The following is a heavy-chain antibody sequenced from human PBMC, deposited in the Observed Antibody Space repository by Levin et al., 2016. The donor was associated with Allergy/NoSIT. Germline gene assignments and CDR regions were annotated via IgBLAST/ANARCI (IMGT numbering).Heavy chain of an antibody. CDR3: ARQLGSSGWYVY. D-gene: IGHD6-19*01. Sequence: GGSLRLSCSTSGYSFTTYWIGWVRQMPEKAWSGWESSIPGDFDTKYSPSFQGQVTISADNSISTAYLQWRSLKASDSAMYYCARQLGSSGWYVYWGQGTLVTVSS. CDR1: GYSFTTYW. CDR2: SIPGDFDT. J-gene: IGHJ4*02. V-gene: IGHV5-51*01.